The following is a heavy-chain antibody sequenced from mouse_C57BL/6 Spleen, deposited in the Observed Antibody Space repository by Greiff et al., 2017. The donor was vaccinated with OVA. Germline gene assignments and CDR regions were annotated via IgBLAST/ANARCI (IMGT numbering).Heavy chain of an antibody. J-gene: IGHJ4*01. V-gene: IGHV1-26*01. CDR1: GYTFTDYY. CDR3: ARNVPDMDY. CDR2: INPNNGVT. Sequence: EVQLQQSGPELVKPGASVKISCKASGYTFTDYYMHWVKQSHGNSLEWIGDINPNNGVTSYNQKFKGKATLTVDKSSSTAYMELRSLTSEDSAVYYCARNVPDMDYWGQGTTVTVSS.